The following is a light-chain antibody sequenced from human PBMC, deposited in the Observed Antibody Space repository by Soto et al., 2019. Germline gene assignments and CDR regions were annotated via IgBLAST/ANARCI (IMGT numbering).Light chain of an antibody. J-gene: IGKJ4*01. CDR2: GAS. Sequence: DIQMTQSPSSLSASVGDRVTITCRASQSISTFLNWYQQKPGKAPKLLIYGASNLESGVPSTFSGSGSALDFTLTISSLQPEDFATYYCQQCFSTPLLTFGGGTKVEIK. CDR1: QSISTF. V-gene: IGKV1-39*01. CDR3: QQCFSTPLLT.